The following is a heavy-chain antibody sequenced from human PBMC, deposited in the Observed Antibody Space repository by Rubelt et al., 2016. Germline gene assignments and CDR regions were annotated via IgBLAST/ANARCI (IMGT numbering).Heavy chain of an antibody. CDR1: GGAISSGGYS. J-gene: IGHJ5*02. V-gene: IGHV4-30-2*06. D-gene: IGHD6-19*01. CDR2: INHSGTT. CDR3: AREVPVDGTAFDP. Sequence: QVQLQESGPGLVKPSQTLSLTCAVSGGAISSGGYSWSWIRQSPGKGLEWIGEINHSGTTNCNPSLKSRVTMSGDTSKNQFAMTVRSWTAADTAVYYCAREVPVDGTAFDPWGQGTLVTVSS.